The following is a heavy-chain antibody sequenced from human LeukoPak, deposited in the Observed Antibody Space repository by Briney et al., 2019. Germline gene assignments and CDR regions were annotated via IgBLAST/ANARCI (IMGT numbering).Heavy chain of an antibody. J-gene: IGHJ3*02. CDR2: IKPFDGST. D-gene: IGHD1-1*01. CDR3: ARDSILWTDAFDI. V-gene: IGHV1-46*01. CDR1: GFTFSSYG. Sequence: TGGSLRLSCAASGFTFSSYGMHWVRQAPGQGLEWMGMIKPFDGSTTYAQKFQGRFTMTRDISTSTVYMDLSSLRSEDTAVYYCARDSILWTDAFDIWGQGTMVTVSS.